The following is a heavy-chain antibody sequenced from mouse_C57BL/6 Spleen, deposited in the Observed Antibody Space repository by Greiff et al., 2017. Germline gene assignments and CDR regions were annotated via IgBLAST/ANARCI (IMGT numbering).Heavy chain of an antibody. D-gene: IGHD1-1*01. J-gene: IGHJ3*01. Sequence: VQLVESGPGLVAPSQSLSITCTVSGFSLTSYAISWVRQPPGKGLEWLGVIWTGGGTNYNSALKSRLSISKDNSKSQVVLKRNSLQTDDTARYYCATITTEFAYWGQGTLVTVSA. CDR3: ATITTEFAY. CDR2: IWTGGGT. V-gene: IGHV2-9-1*01. CDR1: GFSLTSYA.